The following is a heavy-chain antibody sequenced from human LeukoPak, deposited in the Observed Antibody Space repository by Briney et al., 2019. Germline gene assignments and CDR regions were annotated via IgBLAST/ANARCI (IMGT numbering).Heavy chain of an antibody. Sequence: SETLSLTCAVYIDSFTNYYWNWIRQTPGKGLEWIGEVNDSGGTNINPSLRSRVILSVDTSKNQFSLKLISVTAADTAVYYCARDPDFWSGYYNFDYWGQGTLVTVSS. D-gene: IGHD3-3*01. J-gene: IGHJ4*02. V-gene: IGHV4-34*01. CDR3: ARDPDFWSGYYNFDY. CDR2: VNDSGGT. CDR1: IDSFTNYY.